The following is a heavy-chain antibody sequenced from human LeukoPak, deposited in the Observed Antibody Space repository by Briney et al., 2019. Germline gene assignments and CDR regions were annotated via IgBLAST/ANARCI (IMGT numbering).Heavy chain of an antibody. V-gene: IGHV1-2*02. CDR1: GYTFTGYY. CDR2: INPNSGGT. J-gene: IGHJ6*02. CDR3: ARDPWENIGLVSGYYYGLDA. Sequence: GASVKVSCKASGYTFTGYYLHWVRQAPGQGLEWMGWINPNSGGTNYAQKSLGRVTMTRDTSTSTAYLDLSSLRPDDTAMYYCARDPWENIGLVSGYYYGLDAWGQGTTVTVSS. D-gene: IGHD1-26*01.